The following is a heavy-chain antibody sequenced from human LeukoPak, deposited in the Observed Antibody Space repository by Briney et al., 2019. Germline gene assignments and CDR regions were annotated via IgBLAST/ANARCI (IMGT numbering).Heavy chain of an antibody. D-gene: IGHD3-3*01. CDR3: ARGPRFTIFGVVITLEYYFDY. J-gene: IGHJ4*02. CDR2: ISAYNGKT. CDR1: GYTFINYG. Sequence: ASVKVSCKASGYTFINYGISWVRQAPGQGLEWMGWISAYNGKTNYAQKLQGRVTMTTDTSTSTAYMELRSLRSGDTAVYYCARGPRFTIFGVVITLEYYFDYWGQGTLVTVSS. V-gene: IGHV1-18*01.